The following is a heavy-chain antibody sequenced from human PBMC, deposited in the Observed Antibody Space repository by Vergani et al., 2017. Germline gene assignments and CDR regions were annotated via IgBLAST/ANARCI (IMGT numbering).Heavy chain of an antibody. CDR1: GGTFSSYA. CDR2: IIPIFGTA. Sequence: QVQLVQSGAEVKKPGSSVKVSCKASGGTFSSYAISWVRQAPGQGLEWMGGIIPIFGTANYAQKFQGRVTITADESTSTAYMGLSSLRSEDTAVYYCASPMIVVVKNQNDAFDIWGQGTMVTVSS. CDR3: ASPMIVVVKNQNDAFDI. V-gene: IGHV1-69*12. J-gene: IGHJ3*02. D-gene: IGHD3-22*01.